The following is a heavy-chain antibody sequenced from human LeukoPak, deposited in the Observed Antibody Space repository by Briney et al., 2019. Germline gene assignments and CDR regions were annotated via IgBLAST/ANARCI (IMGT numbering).Heavy chain of an antibody. Sequence: SETLSLTCTVSGGSISSSSYYWGWIRQPPGTGLEWIGSIYYSGSTYYNPSLKSRVTISVDTSKNQFSLKLSSVTAADTAVYYCARDLVQYDILTGYSSNWFDPWGQGTLVTVSS. V-gene: IGHV4-39*07. CDR3: ARDLVQYDILTGYSSNWFDP. CDR1: GGSISSSSYY. D-gene: IGHD3-9*01. J-gene: IGHJ5*02. CDR2: IYYSGST.